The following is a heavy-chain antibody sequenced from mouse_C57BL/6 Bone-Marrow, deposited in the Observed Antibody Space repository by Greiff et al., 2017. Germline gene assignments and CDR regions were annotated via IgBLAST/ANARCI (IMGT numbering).Heavy chain of an antibody. V-gene: IGHV5-6*02. CDR1: GFTFSSYG. CDR2: ISSGGSYT. Sequence: EVKVVESGGDLVKPGGSLKLSCAASGFTFSSYGMSWVRQTPDKRLEWVATISSGGSYTYYPDSVKGRFTISRDNAKNTLYLQMSSLKSEDTAMYYCARRNNYEDYYAMDYWGQGTSVTVSS. D-gene: IGHD1-3*01. CDR3: ARRNNYEDYYAMDY. J-gene: IGHJ4*01.